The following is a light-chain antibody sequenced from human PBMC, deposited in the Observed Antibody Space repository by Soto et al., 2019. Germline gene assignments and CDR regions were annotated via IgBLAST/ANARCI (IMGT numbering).Light chain of an antibody. Sequence: EIVLTQSPGTQSVSPGERSTLSCRASQSVRSNLAWYHQKPGQAPRLLIYGASTRATVIPARFRGSGSGTEFTLTISSLQSEDFAVYYCQQHNDWPGTFGQGT. J-gene: IGKJ2*01. CDR2: GAS. CDR3: QQHNDWPGT. V-gene: IGKV3-15*01. CDR1: QSVRSN.